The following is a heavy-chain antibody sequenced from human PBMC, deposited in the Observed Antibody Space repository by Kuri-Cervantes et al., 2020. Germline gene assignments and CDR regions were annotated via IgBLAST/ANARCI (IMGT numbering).Heavy chain of an antibody. V-gene: IGHV1-2*02. CDR1: GYTYPGYY. D-gene: IGHD2-2*01. CDR2: INPNSGGT. Sequence: ASVTVTCMASGYTYPGYYLHWVRQAPGQGLECMGWINPNSGGTNYAQKFQGRVTMTRDTSISTAYMELSRLRSDDTAVYYCARNLVVVPADAYYYYGMDLWGQGPTVTVSS. CDR3: ARNLVVVPADAYYYYGMDL. J-gene: IGHJ6*02.